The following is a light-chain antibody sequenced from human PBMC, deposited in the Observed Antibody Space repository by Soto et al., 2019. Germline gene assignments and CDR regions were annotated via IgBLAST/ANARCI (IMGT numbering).Light chain of an antibody. J-gene: IGKJ5*01. V-gene: IGKV1-5*03. Sequence: DIQMTQSPSTLSGSVGDRVTITCRASQTISSWLAWYQQKPGKAPKLLIYKASTLKSGVPSRFSGIGSGTEFTLIISTLQPEDFATYSCQQSYNTPITFGQGTRLEIK. CDR3: QQSYNTPIT. CDR1: QTISSW. CDR2: KAS.